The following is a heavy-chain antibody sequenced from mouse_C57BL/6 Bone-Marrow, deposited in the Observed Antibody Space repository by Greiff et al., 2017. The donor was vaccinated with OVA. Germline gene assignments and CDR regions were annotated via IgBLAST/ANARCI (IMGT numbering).Heavy chain of an antibody. D-gene: IGHD3-3*01. J-gene: IGHJ2*01. Sequence: EVQVVESGGDLVKPGGSLKLSCAASGFTFSSYGMSWVRQTPDKRLEWVATISSGGSYTYYPDSVKGRFTISRDNAKNTLYLQMSSLKSEDTALYYCARLEKGLLGDYWGQGTTLTVSS. CDR3: ARLEKGLLGDY. V-gene: IGHV5-6*01. CDR2: ISSGGSYT. CDR1: GFTFSSYG.